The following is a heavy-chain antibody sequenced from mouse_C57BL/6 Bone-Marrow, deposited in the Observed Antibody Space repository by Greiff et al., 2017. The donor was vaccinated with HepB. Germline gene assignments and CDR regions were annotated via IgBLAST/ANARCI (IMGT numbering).Heavy chain of an antibody. CDR3: ARSRLRRGFDY. CDR2: IGPNSGGT. V-gene: IGHV1-72*01. CDR1: GYTFTSYW. J-gene: IGHJ2*01. D-gene: IGHD2-4*01. Sequence: QVQLQQPGAELVKPGASVKLSCKASGYTFTSYWMHWVKQRPGRGLEWIGRIGPNSGGTKYNEKFKSKATLTVDKPSSTAYMQLSSLTSEDSAVYYCARSRLRRGFDYWGQGTTLTVSS.